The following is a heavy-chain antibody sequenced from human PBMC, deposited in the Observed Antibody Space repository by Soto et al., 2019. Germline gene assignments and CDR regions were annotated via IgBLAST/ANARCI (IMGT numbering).Heavy chain of an antibody. V-gene: IGHV3-30*18. D-gene: IGHD3-9*01. Sequence: PGGSLRLSCAASGFTFSSYGMHWVRQAPGKGLEWVAVISYDGSNQYYVDSVKGRFTISRDNSKNTLYLQMNSLRAEDTAVYYCAKDTRILTGYYNFDYWGQGTPVTVSS. CDR1: GFTFSSYG. CDR3: AKDTRILTGYYNFDY. CDR2: ISYDGSNQ. J-gene: IGHJ4*02.